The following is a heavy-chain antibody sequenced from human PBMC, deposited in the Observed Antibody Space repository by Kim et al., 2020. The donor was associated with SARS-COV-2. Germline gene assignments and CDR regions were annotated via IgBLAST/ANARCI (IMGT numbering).Heavy chain of an antibody. CDR3: AKDQFHYSRPGGWFDP. J-gene: IGHJ5*02. V-gene: IGHV3-9*01. CDR1: GFTFDDYA. Sequence: GGSLRLSCAASGFTFDDYAMHWVRQAPGKGLEWVSGISWNSGSIGYADSVKGRFTISRDNAKNSLYLQMNSLRAEDTALYYCAKDQFHYSRPGGWFDPWGQEPWSPSPQ. D-gene: IGHD6-13*01. CDR2: ISWNSGSI.